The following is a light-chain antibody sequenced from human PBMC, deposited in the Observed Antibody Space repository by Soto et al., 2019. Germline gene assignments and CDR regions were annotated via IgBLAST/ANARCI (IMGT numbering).Light chain of an antibody. CDR3: HQRYNWPRVT. CDR1: QSVSNS. CDR2: DVS. V-gene: IGKV3-11*01. J-gene: IGKJ5*01. Sequence: IVLTQSPATRSLSPGERVTLSCRASQSVSNSLAWYQQKPGQPPRLLISDVSNRATGIPARFGGSGSGTDFTLTITSLETQDFAFYFCHQRYNWPRVTFGQGTRLEI.